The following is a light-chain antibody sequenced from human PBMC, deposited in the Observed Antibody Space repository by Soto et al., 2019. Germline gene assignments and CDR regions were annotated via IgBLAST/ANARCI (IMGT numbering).Light chain of an antibody. J-gene: IGKJ2*01. Sequence: DIQMTQSPFTLSASGGDRVTITCRASQSISSWLAWYQQKPGKASKLLIFDASNLESGVPSRCSGSVSGTEFTLTISSLYPDDIATYHCQQHYSYLYTFGQGTKLEI. CDR2: DAS. V-gene: IGKV1-5*01. CDR3: QQHYSYLYT. CDR1: QSISSW.